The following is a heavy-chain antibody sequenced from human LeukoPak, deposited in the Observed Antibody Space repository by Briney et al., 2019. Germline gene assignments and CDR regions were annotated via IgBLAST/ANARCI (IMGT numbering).Heavy chain of an antibody. CDR3: ARDRAAEYYYYYGMDV. V-gene: IGHV4-31*03. J-gene: IGHJ6*02. Sequence: SETLSLTCTVSGGSISSGGYYWSWIRQHPGKGLEWIGYIYYSGSTYYNPSLKSRVTISVDASKNQFSLKLSSVTAADTAVYYCARDRAAEYYYYYGMDVWGQGTTVTVSS. D-gene: IGHD6-13*01. CDR2: IYYSGST. CDR1: GGSISSGGYY.